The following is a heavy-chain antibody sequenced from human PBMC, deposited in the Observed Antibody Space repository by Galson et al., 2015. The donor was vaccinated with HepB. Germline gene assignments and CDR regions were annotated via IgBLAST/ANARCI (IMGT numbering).Heavy chain of an antibody. Sequence: SLRLSCAVSGFSLSAYSMSWVRQAPGKGLEWISYISSQSWTIYHADSVKGRFTISRDNGRNSLGLQMSSLRAEDTAVYYCARGSGPTGNHYWYFDLWGRGTLVTVSS. J-gene: IGHJ2*01. CDR2: ISSQSWTI. V-gene: IGHV3-48*01. D-gene: IGHD1-14*01. CDR1: GFSLSAYS. CDR3: ARGSGPTGNHYWYFDL.